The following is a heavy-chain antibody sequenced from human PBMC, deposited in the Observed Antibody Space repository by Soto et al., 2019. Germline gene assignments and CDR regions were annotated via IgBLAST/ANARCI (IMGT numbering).Heavy chain of an antibody. CDR1: GGTFSIYT. CDR2: IIHILGLA. J-gene: IGHJ4*02. D-gene: IGHD3-22*01. CDR3: ASRYDSSDY. V-gene: IGHV1-69*02. Sequence: QVQLVQSGAEVKKPGSSVKVSCKASGGTFSIYTISWVRQAPGQGLEWMGRIIHILGLANYAQKFQGRVTITADKSTSTAYMELSSLRSEDTAVYYCASRYDSSDYWGQGTLVTVSS.